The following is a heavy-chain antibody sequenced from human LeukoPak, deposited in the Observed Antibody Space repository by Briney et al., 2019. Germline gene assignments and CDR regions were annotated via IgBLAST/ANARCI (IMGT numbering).Heavy chain of an antibody. CDR1: GYSFTSYW. CDR2: ICPGDSDT. J-gene: IGHJ4*02. V-gene: IGHV5-51*01. CDR3: ARSSSGWLFDY. D-gene: IGHD6-19*01. Sequence: GESLQISCKGSGYSFTSYWIGWVRQLPGKGLEWMGIICPGDSDTRYSPSFQGQVTISADKSISTAYLQWSSLKASDTAMYYCARSSSGWLFDYWGQGTLVTVSS.